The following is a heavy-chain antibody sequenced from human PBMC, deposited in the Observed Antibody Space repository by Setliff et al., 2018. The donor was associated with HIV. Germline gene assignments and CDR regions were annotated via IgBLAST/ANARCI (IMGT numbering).Heavy chain of an antibody. D-gene: IGHD3-22*01. CDR1: GFTFSSYG. V-gene: IGHV3-30*02. CDR2: IRYDGSKK. Sequence: PGGSLRLSCAASGFTFSSYGMHWVRQAPGKGLEWVAFIRYDGSKKYYADSVKGRFTISRDNSKNTLYLQMNSLRAEDTAVYYCAKDRYYDSSGYYPHPGSPDYWGQGTLVTVSS. CDR3: AKDRYYDSSGYYPHPGSPDY. J-gene: IGHJ4*02.